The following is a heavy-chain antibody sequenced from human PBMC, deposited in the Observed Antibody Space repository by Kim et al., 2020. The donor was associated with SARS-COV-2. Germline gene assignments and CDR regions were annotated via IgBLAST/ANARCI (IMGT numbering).Heavy chain of an antibody. CDR3: ARLRAYVYWFDP. CDR1: GGSITSYY. D-gene: IGHD2-21*01. Sequence: SETLSLTCTVSGGSITSYYWSWIRQPPGKGLDWIGFISYSGSTNYNPSLRSRVTISVDTSKNQLSLRLSSVTAADTAVYYCARLRAYVYWFDPWGQGTLVTVSS. CDR2: ISYSGST. V-gene: IGHV4-59*01. J-gene: IGHJ5*02.